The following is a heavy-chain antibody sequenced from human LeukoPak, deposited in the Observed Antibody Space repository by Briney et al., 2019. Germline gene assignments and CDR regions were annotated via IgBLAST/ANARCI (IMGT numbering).Heavy chain of an antibody. D-gene: IGHD5-18*01. J-gene: IGHJ4*02. CDR3: AREKLLGYSYGFVDY. CDR1: GFSVSSNY. Sequence: LRLSCAASGFSVSSNYMSWVRQHPGKGLEWIGYIYYSGSTYYNPSLKSRVTISVDTSKNQFSLKLSSVTAADTAVYYCAREKLLGYSYGFVDYWGQGTLVTVSS. V-gene: IGHV4-31*02. CDR2: IYYSGST.